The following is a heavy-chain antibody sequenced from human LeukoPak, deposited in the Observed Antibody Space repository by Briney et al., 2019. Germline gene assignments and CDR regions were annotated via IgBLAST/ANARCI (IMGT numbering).Heavy chain of an antibody. V-gene: IGHV4-31*03. CDR1: GASISSGGYY. J-gene: IGHJ4*02. CDR3: ARGRQQWLDADY. CDR2: IYYSGST. Sequence: SETLSLTCTVSGASISSGGYYWSWIRQHPGKGLEWIGYIYYSGSTYYNPSLKSRVTISVDTSKNQFSLKLSSVTAADTAVYYCARGRQQWLDADYWGQGTLVTVSS. D-gene: IGHD6-19*01.